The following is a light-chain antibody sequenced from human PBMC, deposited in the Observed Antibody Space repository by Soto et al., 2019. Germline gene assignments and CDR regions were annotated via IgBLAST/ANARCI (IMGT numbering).Light chain of an antibody. J-gene: IGLJ1*01. CDR1: SSDVGGYNY. CDR3: SSYASSSTYV. Sequence: QSVLTQPASVSGSPGQSINISSTGTSSDVGGYNYVSWYQQHPGKAPKLMLYDVSNRPSGVSNRFSGSKSGNSASLTISGLQAEDEADYYCSSYASSSTYVFGTGTKVTVL. CDR2: DVS. V-gene: IGLV2-14*03.